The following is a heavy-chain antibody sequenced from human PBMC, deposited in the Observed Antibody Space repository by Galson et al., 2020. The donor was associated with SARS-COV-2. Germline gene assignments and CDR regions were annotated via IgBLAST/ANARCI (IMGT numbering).Heavy chain of an antibody. CDR2: IWYDGSNK. Sequence: GGSLRLSCAASGFTFSSYGMHWVRQAPGKGLEWVAVIWYDGSNKYYADSVKGRFTISRDNSKNTLYLQMNSLRAEDTAVYYCARDLGIAAAGGDDAFDIWGQGTMVTVSS. J-gene: IGHJ3*02. V-gene: IGHV3-33*01. CDR3: ARDLGIAAAGGDDAFDI. D-gene: IGHD6-13*01. CDR1: GFTFSSYG.